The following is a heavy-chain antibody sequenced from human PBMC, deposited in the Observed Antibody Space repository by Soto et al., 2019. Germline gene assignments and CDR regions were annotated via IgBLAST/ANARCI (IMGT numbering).Heavy chain of an antibody. D-gene: IGHD6-13*01. V-gene: IGHV4-59*01. CDR3: ARVGKTSSNDDFDI. CDR2: IYSSGSA. J-gene: IGHJ3*02. Sequence: SETLSLTCAVSGDSFTSYYWSYIRQPPGKGLEWIGYIYSSGSANYNPSLKSRVTLSIDTFKNQISLTLNSVTAADTAVYFCARVGKTSSNDDFDIWGKGPMVTVSS. CDR1: GDSFTSYY.